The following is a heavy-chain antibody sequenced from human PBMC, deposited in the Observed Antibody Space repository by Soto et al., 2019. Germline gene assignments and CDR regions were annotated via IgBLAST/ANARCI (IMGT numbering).Heavy chain of an antibody. CDR3: ARKAYHYDTYSFGY. J-gene: IGHJ4*02. D-gene: IGHD3-22*01. CDR1: GYTFTSYW. Sequence: XDSLRVSWKSSGYTFTSYWSGLVLQMPGKGLEWMGIIYPSNSETRFSPSFQGQVTLSADKSIFTAYLQWSSLKASDTAIYYCARKAYHYDTYSFGYCGQGTLVTVSS. CDR2: IYPSNSET. V-gene: IGHV5-51*01.